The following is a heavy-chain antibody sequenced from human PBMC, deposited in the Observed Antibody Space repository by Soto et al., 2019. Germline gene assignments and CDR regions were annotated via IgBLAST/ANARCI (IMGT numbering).Heavy chain of an antibody. CDR3: AKIPEYYYDSSGYYYH. Sequence: GGSLRLSCAASGFTFSSYAMSWVRQAPGKGLEWVSAISGSGGSTYYADSVKGRFTISRDNSKNTLYLQMNSLRAEDTAVYYCAKIPEYYYDSSGYYYHWGQGTLVTVSS. CDR2: ISGSGGST. CDR1: GFTFSSYA. D-gene: IGHD3-22*01. V-gene: IGHV3-23*01. J-gene: IGHJ5*02.